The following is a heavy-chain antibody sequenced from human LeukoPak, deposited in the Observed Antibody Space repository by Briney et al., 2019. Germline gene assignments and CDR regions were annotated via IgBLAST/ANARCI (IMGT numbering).Heavy chain of an antibody. V-gene: IGHV4-39*01. Sequence: PSETLSLTCTVSGGSISSSSYYWGWIRQPPGKGLEWIGSIYYNSVNTFYNPSLKSRVTISVDTSKNQFSLKLSSVTAADTALYYCARLGVAAAIYWFDPWGQGTLVTVSS. CDR1: GGSISSSSYY. D-gene: IGHD6-13*01. CDR2: IYYNSVNT. CDR3: ARLGVAAAIYWFDP. J-gene: IGHJ5*02.